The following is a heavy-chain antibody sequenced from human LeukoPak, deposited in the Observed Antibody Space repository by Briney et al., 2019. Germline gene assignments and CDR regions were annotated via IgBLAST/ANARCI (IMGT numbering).Heavy chain of an antibody. J-gene: IGHJ5*02. CDR3: ARGRVERRVYNWFDP. CDR1: GGSISSSSYY. D-gene: IGHD1-1*01. V-gene: IGHV4-39*07. CDR2: IYYSGST. Sequence: SETLSLTCTVSGGSISSSSYYWGWIRQPPGKGLEWIGSIYYSGSTYYNPSLKSRVTISVDTSKNQFSLRLSSVTAADTAVYYCARGRVERRVYNWFDPWGQGTLVTVSS.